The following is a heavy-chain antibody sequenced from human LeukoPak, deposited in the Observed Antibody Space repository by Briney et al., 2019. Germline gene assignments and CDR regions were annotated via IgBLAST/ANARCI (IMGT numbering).Heavy chain of an antibody. J-gene: IGHJ4*02. D-gene: IGHD6-19*01. Sequence: ASVTVSCTASGGTFSSYAISWVRQAPGQGLEWMGGIIPIFGTANYAQKFQGRVTITADESTRTAYMELSSLRSEDTAVYYCARGRGWQWLVRGFDYWGQGTLVTVSS. CDR2: IIPIFGTA. CDR1: GGTFSSYA. V-gene: IGHV1-69*01. CDR3: ARGRGWQWLVRGFDY.